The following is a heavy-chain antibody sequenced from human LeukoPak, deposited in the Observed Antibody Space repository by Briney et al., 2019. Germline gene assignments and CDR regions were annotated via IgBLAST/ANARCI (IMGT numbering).Heavy chain of an antibody. CDR1: GFAFSSYG. J-gene: IGHJ3*02. Sequence: GGSLRLSCAASGFAFSSYGMPWVRQAPGKGLEWVAVISYDGSNKYYADSVKGRFTISRDNSKNTLYLQMNSLRAEDTAVYYCAKDPQLWLTVGAFDIWGQGTMVTVSS. D-gene: IGHD5-18*01. CDR2: ISYDGSNK. CDR3: AKDPQLWLTVGAFDI. V-gene: IGHV3-30*18.